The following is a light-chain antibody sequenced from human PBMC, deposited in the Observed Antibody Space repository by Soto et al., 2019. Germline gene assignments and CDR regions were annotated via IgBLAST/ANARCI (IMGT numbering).Light chain of an antibody. CDR2: EVS. Sequence: QSALTQPPSASGSPGQSVTISCTGTSSDVGGYNYVSWYQQHPGKAPKIMIYEVSKRPSGAPDRFSGSKSGNTASLTVSGLQAEDEADYYCSSYAGSNNWVFGGGTKVTVL. J-gene: IGLJ3*02. CDR3: SSYAGSNNWV. CDR1: SSDVGGYNY. V-gene: IGLV2-8*01.